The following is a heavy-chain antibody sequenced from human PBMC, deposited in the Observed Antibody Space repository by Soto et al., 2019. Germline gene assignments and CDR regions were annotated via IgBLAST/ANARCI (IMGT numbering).Heavy chain of an antibody. Sequence: PAQTLSLTCAISGDSVSSNSAAWNWIRQSPSRGLEWLGRTYYRSKWYNDYAVSVKSRITINPDTSQNQFSLQLNSVTPEDTAVYYCARDPYYDYRWGSYCTNDFDCWGQGTLVTVPS. J-gene: IGHJ4*02. D-gene: IGHD3-16*01. CDR1: GDSVSSNSAA. CDR2: TYYRSKWYN. CDR3: ARDPYYDYRWGSYCTNDFDC. V-gene: IGHV6-1*01.